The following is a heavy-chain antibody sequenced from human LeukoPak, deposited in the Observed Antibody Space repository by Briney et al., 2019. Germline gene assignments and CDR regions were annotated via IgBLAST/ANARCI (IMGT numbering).Heavy chain of an antibody. J-gene: IGHJ1*01. CDR3: GRLIRTVSDH. CDR1: GGSISSSSYY. D-gene: IGHD4-11*01. CDR2: IYYSGNT. V-gene: IGHV4-39*02. Sequence: KTSETLSLTCTVSGGSISSSSYYWGWFRQSPGTGLEWIAGIYYSGNTYFNPSRHSRVTMSVDTSKNHFSLKLSSVTAADTAVYYCGRLIRTVSDHWGKGTLDPVSS.